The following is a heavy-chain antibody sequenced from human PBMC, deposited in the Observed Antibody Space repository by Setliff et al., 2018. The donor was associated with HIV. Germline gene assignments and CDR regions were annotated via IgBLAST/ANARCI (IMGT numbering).Heavy chain of an antibody. Sequence: GGSLRLSCAVSGITFGNAWMSWVRQAPGKGLEWVGRIKSKADGGATDYAAPVKGRFTISRDDSKNTLYLQMNSLRGEDTAVYYCARGRPTGYFDCWGQGTLVTVSS. J-gene: IGHJ4*02. CDR1: GITFGNAW. CDR3: ARGRPTGYFDC. V-gene: IGHV3-15*01. D-gene: IGHD1-1*01. CDR2: IKSKADGGAT.